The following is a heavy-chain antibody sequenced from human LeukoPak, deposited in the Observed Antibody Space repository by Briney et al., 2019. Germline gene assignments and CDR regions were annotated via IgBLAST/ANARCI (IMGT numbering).Heavy chain of an antibody. V-gene: IGHV3-48*03. CDR1: GFSFSSYE. D-gene: IGHD6-6*01. CDR3: SGQYSSSSVVDY. CDR2: ISSSGSIM. J-gene: IGHJ4*02. Sequence: GGSLRLSCAASGFSFSSYEMNRVRQAPGKGLEWVSYISSSGSIMYSADSVKGRFTISRDNAKNSLYLQMNSLRAEDTAIYYCSGQYSSSSVVDYWGQGTLVTVSS.